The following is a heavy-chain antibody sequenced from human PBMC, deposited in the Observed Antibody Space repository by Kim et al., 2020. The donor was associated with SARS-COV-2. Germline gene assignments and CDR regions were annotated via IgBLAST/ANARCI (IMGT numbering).Heavy chain of an antibody. D-gene: IGHD1-26*01. Sequence: ASVKVSCKASGYTFTSYAMNWVRQAPGQGLEWMGWINTNTGNPTYAQGFTGRFVFSLDTSVSTAYLQISSLKAEDTAVYYCARDEYSLRWDRVPGGYWGQGTLVTVSS. CDR1: GYTFTSYA. CDR2: INTNTGNP. V-gene: IGHV7-4-1*02. CDR3: ARDEYSLRWDRVPGGY. J-gene: IGHJ4*02.